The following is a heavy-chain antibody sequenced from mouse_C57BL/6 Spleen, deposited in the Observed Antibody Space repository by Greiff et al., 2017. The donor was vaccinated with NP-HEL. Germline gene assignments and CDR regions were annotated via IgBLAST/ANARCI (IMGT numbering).Heavy chain of an antibody. CDR1: GYTFTSYW. CDR3: ARGGVTIKESPDY. J-gene: IGHJ2*01. D-gene: IGHD2-5*01. Sequence: QQSCKASGYTFTSYWMQWVKQRPGQGLEWIGEIDPSDSYTNYNQKFKGKATLTVDTSSSTAYMQLSSLTSEDSAVYYCARGGVTIKESPDYWGQGTTLTVSS. CDR2: IDPSDSYT. V-gene: IGHV1-50*01.